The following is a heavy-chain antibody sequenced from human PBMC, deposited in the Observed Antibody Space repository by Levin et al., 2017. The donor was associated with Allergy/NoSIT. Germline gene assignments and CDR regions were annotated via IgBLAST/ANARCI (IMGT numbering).Heavy chain of an antibody. V-gene: IGHV3-66*02. CDR2: IYSGGSA. CDR1: GFTVSSNY. J-gene: IGHJ6*03. D-gene: IGHD3-10*01. CDR3: ARGLTVVRGVKMTGYYMDV. Sequence: LSLTCAASGFTVSSNYMSWVRQVPGKGLEWVSLIYSGGSAYYTDSVKGRFTISRDNSKNTLYLQMNNLRTEDTAVYYCARGLTVVRGVKMTGYYMDVWGKGTTVTVSS.